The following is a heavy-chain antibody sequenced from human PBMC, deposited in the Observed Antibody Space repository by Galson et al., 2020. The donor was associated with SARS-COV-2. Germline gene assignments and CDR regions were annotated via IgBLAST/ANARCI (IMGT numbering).Heavy chain of an antibody. Sequence: GGSLRLSCAASGFTLSDHFMDWVSQAPGKGLEWVGRSRNNARSYTTEYAASVNGRFTISRDDSGNSVYLQMNSLKTEDTAIYYCTRASVGPTYYYAMDVWGQGTTVTVSS. CDR1: GFTLSDHF. CDR3: TRASVGPTYYYAMDV. V-gene: IGHV3-72*01. CDR2: SRNNARSYTT. J-gene: IGHJ6*02. D-gene: IGHD1-26*01.